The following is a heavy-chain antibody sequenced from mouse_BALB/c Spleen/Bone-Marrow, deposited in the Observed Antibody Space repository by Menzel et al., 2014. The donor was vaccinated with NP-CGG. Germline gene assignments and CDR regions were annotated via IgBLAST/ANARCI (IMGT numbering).Heavy chain of an antibody. Sequence: QRAESGPGLVAPSQSLSITCTVSGFSLIGYGVCWVRQPPGKGLEWPGMLWGDGSSYYKSFFKSRPSIIKDNSKSQVFLKMNSLQTDDTARYYCARDSFLITGALDYWLKDPQSPSPQ. CDR2: LWGDGSS. J-gene: IGHJ4*01. CDR3: ARDSFLITGALDY. V-gene: IGHV2-6-7*01. D-gene: IGHD2-4*01. CDR1: GFSLIGYG.